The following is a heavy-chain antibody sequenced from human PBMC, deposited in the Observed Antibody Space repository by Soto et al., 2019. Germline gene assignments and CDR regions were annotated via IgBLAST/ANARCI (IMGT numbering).Heavy chain of an antibody. CDR1: GGTFSSYA. CDR2: IIPIFGTA. Sequence: ASVKVSCKASGGTFSSYAISWVRQAPGQGLEWMGGIIPIFGTANYAQKFQGRVTITADKSTSTAYMELSSLRSEYTAVYYCARHTGEPTYYDFWSGSNWFDPWGQGTLVTVSS. D-gene: IGHD3-3*01. CDR3: ARHTGEPTYYDFWSGSNWFDP. V-gene: IGHV1-69*06. J-gene: IGHJ5*02.